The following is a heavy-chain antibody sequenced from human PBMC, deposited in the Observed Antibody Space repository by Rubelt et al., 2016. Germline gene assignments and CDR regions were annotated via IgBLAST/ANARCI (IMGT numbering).Heavy chain of an antibody. CDR1: GGTFSSYA. J-gene: IGHJ6*02. CDR2: IIPILGIA. CDR3: ASSLPNLFGIAARDYYYYYGMDV. V-gene: IGHV1-69*04. Sequence: QVQLVQSGAEVKKPGSSVKVSCKASGGTFSSYAISWVRQAPGQGLEWMGRIIPILGIANYAQKFQGRVTFTADKSTSTAYMELGSLRSEDTAVYYCASSLPNLFGIAARDYYYYYGMDVWGQGTTVTVSS. D-gene: IGHD6-6*01.